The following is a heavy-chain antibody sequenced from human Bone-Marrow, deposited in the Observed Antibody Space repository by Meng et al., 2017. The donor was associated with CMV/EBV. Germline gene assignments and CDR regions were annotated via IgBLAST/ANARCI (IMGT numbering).Heavy chain of an antibody. CDR1: GGTFSSYA. Sequence: CKASGGTFSSYAISWVRQAPGQGLEWMGGIIPIFGTANYAQKFQGRVTITTDESTSTAYMELSSLRSEDTAVYYCARALVGATVSFDYWGQGTLVTVSS. D-gene: IGHD1-26*01. CDR2: IIPIFGTA. V-gene: IGHV1-69*05. J-gene: IGHJ4*02. CDR3: ARALVGATVSFDY.